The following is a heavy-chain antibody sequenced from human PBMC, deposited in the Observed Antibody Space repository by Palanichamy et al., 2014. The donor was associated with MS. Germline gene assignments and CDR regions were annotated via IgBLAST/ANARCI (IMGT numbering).Heavy chain of an antibody. Sequence: QLQLQESGPGLVKPSETLSLTCTVSGGSISSSSFSWGWIRQPPGKGLGWIGNVYYTGSTDYNPSLQSRVTTSVDTSKNQFSLKLSSVTAADTAVYYCARQALEEYCTSTTCPLHPPFDYWGQGTLVTVSS. CDR2: VYYTGST. V-gene: IGHV4-39*01. CDR3: ARQALEEYCTSTTCPLHPPFDY. CDR1: GGSISSSSFS. J-gene: IGHJ4*02. D-gene: IGHD2-2*01.